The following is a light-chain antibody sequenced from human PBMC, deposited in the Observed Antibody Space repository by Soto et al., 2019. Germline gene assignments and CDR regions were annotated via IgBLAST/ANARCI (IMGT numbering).Light chain of an antibody. V-gene: IGLV3-21*02. CDR1: NIGSKS. J-gene: IGLJ2*01. Sequence: SYELTQPPSVSVAPGQTARITCGGNNIGSKSVHWYQQKPGQSPVLVVYDDIDRPSGIPERFSGSNSGNTAALTISRVEAGDEADYYCQVWDSSSDHYVVFGGGTKLTVL. CDR3: QVWDSSSDHYVV. CDR2: DDI.